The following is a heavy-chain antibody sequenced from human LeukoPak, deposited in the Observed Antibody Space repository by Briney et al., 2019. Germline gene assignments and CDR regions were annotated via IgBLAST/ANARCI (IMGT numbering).Heavy chain of an antibody. V-gene: IGHV1-69*04. J-gene: IGHJ6*02. Sequence: GSSVKVSCKASGGTFSSYAISWVRQAPGQGLEWMGRTIPILGIANYAQKFQGRVTITADKSTSTAYMELSSLRSEDTAVYYCAIQPSGGVRGVIIYYYGMDVWGQGTTVTVSS. D-gene: IGHD3-10*01. CDR1: GGTFSSYA. CDR2: TIPILGIA. CDR3: AIQPSGGVRGVIIYYYGMDV.